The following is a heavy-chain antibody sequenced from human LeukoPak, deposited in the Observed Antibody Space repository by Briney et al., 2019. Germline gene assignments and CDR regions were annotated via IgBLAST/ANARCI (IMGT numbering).Heavy chain of an antibody. CDR1: GGSFSGYY. CDR2: INHSGST. D-gene: IGHD6-19*01. Sequence: PSETLSLTCAVYGGSFSGYYWSWIRQPPGKGLEWIGEINHSGSTNYNPSLKSRVTISIDTSKNQLSLKLSSVTAADTAIHYCARPFLRFSSGWHFDYWGQGILVTVSS. CDR3: ARPFLRFSSGWHFDY. J-gene: IGHJ4*02. V-gene: IGHV4-34*01.